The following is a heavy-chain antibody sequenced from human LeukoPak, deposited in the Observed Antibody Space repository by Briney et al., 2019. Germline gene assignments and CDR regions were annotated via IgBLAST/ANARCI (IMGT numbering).Heavy chain of an antibody. D-gene: IGHD6-6*01. CDR2: IYYSGST. V-gene: IGHV4-39*02. CDR3: TRIASLWFDP. Sequence: SETLSLTCSVSGGSISSSSDYWGRIRQPPGKGLEWIGSIYYSGSTYHNPSLKSRVAISVDTSKNHFSLRLSSVTAADTAVYYCTRIASLWFDPWGQGTLVTVSS. J-gene: IGHJ5*02. CDR1: GGSISSSSDY.